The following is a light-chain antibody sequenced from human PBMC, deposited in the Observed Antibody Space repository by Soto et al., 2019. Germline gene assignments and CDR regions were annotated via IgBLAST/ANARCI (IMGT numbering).Light chain of an antibody. CDR2: DAS. CDR3: QQRSNF. Sequence: EIVLTQSPATLSLSPGERATLSCRASQRVSSYLAWYQQKPGQAPRLLIYDASSRATGIPARFSGSGSGTDFTLTISSLEPEDFAVYYCQQRSNFFGPGTKVDIK. V-gene: IGKV3-11*01. CDR1: QRVSSY. J-gene: IGKJ3*01.